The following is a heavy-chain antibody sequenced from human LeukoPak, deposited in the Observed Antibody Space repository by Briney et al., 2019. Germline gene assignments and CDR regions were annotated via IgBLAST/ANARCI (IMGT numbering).Heavy chain of an antibody. CDR1: GFTFSSYA. CDR2: ISYDGSNK. CDR3: ARDTGITMVRGVFSGPDY. D-gene: IGHD3-10*01. V-gene: IGHV3-30-3*01. Sequence: GGSLRLSCAASGFTFSSYAMHWVRQAPGKGLEWVAVISYDGSNKYYADSVKGRFTISRDNSKNTLYLQMNSLRAEDTAVYYCARDTGITMVRGVFSGPDYWGQGTLVTVSS. J-gene: IGHJ4*02.